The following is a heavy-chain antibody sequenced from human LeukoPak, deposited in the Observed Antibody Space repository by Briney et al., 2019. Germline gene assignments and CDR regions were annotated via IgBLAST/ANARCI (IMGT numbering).Heavy chain of an antibody. CDR3: ARATGSYYSLGY. CDR2: INSDGSST. Sequence: GGSLRLSCAASGFTFSTYAVNWVRQAPGKGLVWVSRINSDGSSTSYADSVKGRFTVSRDNAKNTLYLQMNSLRAEDTAVYYCARATGSYYSLGYWGQGTLVTVSS. J-gene: IGHJ4*02. D-gene: IGHD1-26*01. CDR1: GFTFSTYA. V-gene: IGHV3-74*01.